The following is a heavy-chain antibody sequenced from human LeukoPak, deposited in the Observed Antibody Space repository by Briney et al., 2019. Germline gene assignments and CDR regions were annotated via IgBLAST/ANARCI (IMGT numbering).Heavy chain of an antibody. D-gene: IGHD2/OR15-2a*01. CDR3: TKGGTTFDF. Sequence: GGSLRLSCAASGFTFSSYSMNWVRQAPGKGLEWVSSISSSSSYIYYADSVKGRSTISRDNAKNSLYLQMNSLRVEDTALYYCTKGGTTFDFWGQGTLVTVSS. J-gene: IGHJ4*02. CDR2: ISSSSSYI. CDR1: GFTFSSYS. V-gene: IGHV3-21*01.